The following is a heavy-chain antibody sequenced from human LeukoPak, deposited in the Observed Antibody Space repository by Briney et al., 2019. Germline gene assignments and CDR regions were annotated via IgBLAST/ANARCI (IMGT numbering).Heavy chain of an antibody. D-gene: IGHD3-16*01. Sequence: PGRSLRLSCAASGFTFSSYGMYWVRQAPGKGLEWVSYISGSGENKYYADSMKGRFTISRDNAKNSLYLQMNSLRAEDRAVYYCARVETDIITRPPQIYYYYYGMDVWGQGTTVTVSS. J-gene: IGHJ6*02. V-gene: IGHV3-48*04. CDR2: ISGSGENK. CDR3: ARVETDIITRPPQIYYYYYGMDV. CDR1: GFTFSSYG.